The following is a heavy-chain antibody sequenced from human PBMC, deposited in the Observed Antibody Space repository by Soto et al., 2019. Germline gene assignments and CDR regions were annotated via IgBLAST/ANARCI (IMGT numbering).Heavy chain of an antibody. CDR2: ISSSSSYI. Sequence: GALRLSCAASVFTFSSYSMNWVRQAPGKGLEWVSSISSSSSYIYYADSVKGRVTISVDTSKNQFSLKLSSVTAADAAVYYCARVRGGYYYTLDYWGQGTLVTVSS. D-gene: IGHD3-22*01. V-gene: IGHV3-21*04. J-gene: IGHJ4*02. CDR3: ARVRGGYYYTLDY. CDR1: VFTFSSYS.